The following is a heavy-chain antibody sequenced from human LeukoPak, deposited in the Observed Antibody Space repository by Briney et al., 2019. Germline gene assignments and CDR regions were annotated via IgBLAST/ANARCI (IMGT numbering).Heavy chain of an antibody. Sequence: SETLSLTCAVYGGSFSGYYWSWIRQPPGKGLEWIGEINHSGSTNYNPSLKSRVTISVDTSKNQFYLKLSSVTAADTAVYYCARSGNSGFDYWGQGTLVTVSS. J-gene: IGHJ4*02. V-gene: IGHV4-34*01. CDR1: GGSFSGYY. CDR3: ARSGNSGFDY. D-gene: IGHD4-23*01. CDR2: INHSGST.